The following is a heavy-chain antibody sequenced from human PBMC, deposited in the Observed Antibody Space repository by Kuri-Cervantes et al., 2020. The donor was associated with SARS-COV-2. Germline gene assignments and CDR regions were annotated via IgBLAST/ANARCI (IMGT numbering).Heavy chain of an antibody. Sequence: CTVSGGSISSGGYYWSWIRQHPGKGLEWIGYIYYSGSTYYNPSLKSRVTMSIATSKNQFSLRLSSVTAADTAVYYCAREGMVTRSTNWGQGTLVTDSS. D-gene: IGHD5-18*01. CDR3: AREGMVTRSTN. CDR1: GGSISSGGYY. J-gene: IGHJ4*02. V-gene: IGHV4-31*02. CDR2: IYYSGST.